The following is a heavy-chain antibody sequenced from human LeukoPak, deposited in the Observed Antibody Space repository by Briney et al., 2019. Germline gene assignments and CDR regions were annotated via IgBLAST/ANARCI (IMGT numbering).Heavy chain of an antibody. V-gene: IGHV1-18*04. CDR3: AREGEAAGTPESYYYYYGMDV. Sequence: ASVKVSCKASGYTFTSYGISWVRQAPGQGLEWMGWISAYNGNTNYALKLQGRVSMTTDTSTSTAYMELRSLRSDDTAVYYCAREGEAAGTPESYYYYYGMDVWGKGTTVTVSS. D-gene: IGHD6-13*01. CDR1: GYTFTSYG. J-gene: IGHJ6*04. CDR2: ISAYNGNT.